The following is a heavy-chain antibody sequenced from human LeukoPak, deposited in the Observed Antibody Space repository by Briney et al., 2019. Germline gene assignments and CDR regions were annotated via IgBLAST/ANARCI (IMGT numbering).Heavy chain of an antibody. D-gene: IGHD1-26*01. CDR3: ATIGVSGSYWDFAQ. CDR1: VHTFNYYH. J-gene: IGHJ4*02. Sequence: ASVTVSFTSVVHTFNYYHVHWVRQAHGHGEQGLEWMGWVTPSSGWRRYSQRFQGRVAMTSDTSTSTVYMELTRLTSDDTGIYFCATIGVSGSYWDFAQWGQGTLVTVSS. V-gene: IGHV1-2*02. CDR2: VTPSSGWR.